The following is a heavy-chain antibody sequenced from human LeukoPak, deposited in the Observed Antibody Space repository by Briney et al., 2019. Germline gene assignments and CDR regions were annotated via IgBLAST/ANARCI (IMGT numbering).Heavy chain of an antibody. CDR3: ARGPTIWFGELLDY. D-gene: IGHD3-10*01. V-gene: IGHV1-8*01. CDR1: GYTSTSYD. J-gene: IGHJ4*02. Sequence: ASVKVSCKASGYTSTSYDINWVRQATEQGVEWMGWMNPNSGNTGYAQKFQGRVTMTRNTSISTAYMELSSLRSEDTAVYYCARGPTIWFGELLDYWGQGTLVTVSS. CDR2: MNPNSGNT.